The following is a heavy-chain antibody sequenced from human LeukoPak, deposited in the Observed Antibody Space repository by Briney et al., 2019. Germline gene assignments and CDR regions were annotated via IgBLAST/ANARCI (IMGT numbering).Heavy chain of an antibody. V-gene: IGHV3-33*08. J-gene: IGHJ4*02. CDR1: GFNFSSLG. CDR3: AREMNYGDYFDY. CDR2: IWYDGSKK. D-gene: IGHD4-17*01. Sequence: SGGAPGPPLSAAGFNFSSLGKEWGRQAPGKGPEGGEVIWYDGSKKDYADSVKGRFTISRDNSKNTLYLQMNSLRAEDTAVYYCAREMNYGDYFDYWGQGTLVTVSS.